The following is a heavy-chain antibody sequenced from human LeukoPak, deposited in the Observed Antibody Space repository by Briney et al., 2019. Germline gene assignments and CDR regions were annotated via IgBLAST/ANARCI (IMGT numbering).Heavy chain of an antibody. CDR2: ISGSGGST. Sequence: GGSLRLSCAASGFTFSSYAMSWVRQAPGKGLEWVSAISGSGGSTYYADSVKGRFTISRDNSKNTLYLQMNSLRAEDTAVYYCAKGGGTVRSIGDAFDIWGQGTMVTVSS. CDR3: AKGGGTVRSIGDAFDI. V-gene: IGHV3-23*01. J-gene: IGHJ3*02. D-gene: IGHD1-1*01. CDR1: GFTFSSYA.